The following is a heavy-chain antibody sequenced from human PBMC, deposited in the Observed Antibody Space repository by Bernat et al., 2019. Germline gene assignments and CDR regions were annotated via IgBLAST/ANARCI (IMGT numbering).Heavy chain of an antibody. CDR3: ARADSSSWYDY. CDR1: GFTFSTYS. Sequence: VQLVESGGGVVQPGRSLRLSCAASGFTFSTYSMNWVRQAPGRGLEWVSYISSSSRTIYYAESVKGGFTISRDNAKNSVYLQMNSLRAEETAVYYCARADSSSWYDYWDQGTLLNVSS. V-gene: IGHV3-48*01. CDR2: ISSSSRTI. D-gene: IGHD6-13*01. J-gene: IGHJ4*02.